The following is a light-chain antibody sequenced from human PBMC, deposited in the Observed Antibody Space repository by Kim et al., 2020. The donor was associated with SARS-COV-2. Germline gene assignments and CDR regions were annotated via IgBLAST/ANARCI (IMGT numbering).Light chain of an antibody. CDR2: AAS. CDR3: GQYGSSPRT. J-gene: IGKJ1*01. CDR1: QSVNSNY. Sequence: SRGEGAPLSYRTRQSVNSNYIAWYTQKPGKAPKLLIHAASSRAAGIPDMFSGSGSVTDFTLTISTVEPEDFVVYFCGQYGSSPRTFGQGTKVDIK. V-gene: IGKV3-20*01.